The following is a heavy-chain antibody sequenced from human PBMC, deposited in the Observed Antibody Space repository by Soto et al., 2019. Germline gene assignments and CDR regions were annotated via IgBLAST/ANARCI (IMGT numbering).Heavy chain of an antibody. J-gene: IGHJ5*02. CDR2: IYHGGNT. CDR1: GGSISSSNW. D-gene: IGHD1-26*01. Sequence: VQLRQSGPGLVKPSGTLSLTCAVSGGSISSSNWWTWVRQAPGKGLEWIGEIYHGGNTYYNPSLKGRGTITVDNSHNQFSLKLNSVTAADTAVYYCATLPPRVVASLLPIPTWGQGTLVTVSS. V-gene: IGHV4-4*02. CDR3: ATLPPRVVASLLPIPT.